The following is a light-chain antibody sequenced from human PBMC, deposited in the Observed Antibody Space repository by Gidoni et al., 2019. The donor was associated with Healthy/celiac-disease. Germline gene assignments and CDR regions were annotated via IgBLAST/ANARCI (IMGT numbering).Light chain of an antibody. CDR3: QSYDSSLSGWGV. CDR2: GNS. V-gene: IGLV1-40*01. Sequence: QSVLTPPPSVSGAPGQRVTISCTGSSSNIGAGYYVHWYQQLPGTAPKLLIYGNSNRPSGVPDRFSGSKSGTSASLAITGLQAEDEADYYCQSYDSSLSGWGVFGGGTKLTVL. J-gene: IGLJ3*02. CDR1: SSNIGAGYY.